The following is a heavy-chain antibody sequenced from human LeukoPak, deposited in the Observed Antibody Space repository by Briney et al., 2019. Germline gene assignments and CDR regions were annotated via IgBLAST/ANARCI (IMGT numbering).Heavy chain of an antibody. CDR2: IIPIFGTA. CDR1: GGTFSSYA. CDR3: ARGNVDTAMVFDY. D-gene: IGHD5-18*01. J-gene: IGHJ4*02. Sequence: SVKVSCKASGGTFSSYAISWVRQAPGQGLEWMGGIIPIFGTANYAQKFQGRVTITTDESTSTAYMELSSLRSEDTAVYYCARGNVDTAMVFDYWGQGTLVTVS. V-gene: IGHV1-69*05.